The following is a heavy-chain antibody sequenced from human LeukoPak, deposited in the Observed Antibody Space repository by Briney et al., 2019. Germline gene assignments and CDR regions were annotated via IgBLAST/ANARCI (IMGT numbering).Heavy chain of an antibody. D-gene: IGHD3-9*01. CDR3: ARSLTGYYGDGMDV. CDR2: IYHSGST. J-gene: IGHJ6*02. V-gene: IGHV4-30-2*01. Sequence: SETLSLTCAVSGGSISSGGYSWSWIRQPPGKGLEWIGYIYHSGSTYYNPSLKSRVTISVDRSKNQFSLKLSSVTAADTAVYYCARSLTGYYGDGMDVWGQGTTVTVSS. CDR1: GGSISSGGYS.